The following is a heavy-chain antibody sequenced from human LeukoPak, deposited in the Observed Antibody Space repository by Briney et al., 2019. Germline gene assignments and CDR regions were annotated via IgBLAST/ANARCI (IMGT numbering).Heavy chain of an antibody. D-gene: IGHD3-3*01. J-gene: IGHJ4*02. V-gene: IGHV3-23*01. CDR1: GFTFSSYA. CDR2: ISSSGDST. CDR3: AKGSGTRDY. Sequence: GGSLRLSCAASGFTFSSYAMTWVRQAPGKGLEWVSIISSSGDSTYYADSVKGRFTISRDNSKNTLFLQMDSLGAEDTAIYYCAKGSGTRDYWGQGTLVIVSS.